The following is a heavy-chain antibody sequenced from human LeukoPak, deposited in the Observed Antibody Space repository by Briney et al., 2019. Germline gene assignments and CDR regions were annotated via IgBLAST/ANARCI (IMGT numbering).Heavy chain of an antibody. CDR2: ISSNGGST. D-gene: IGHD6-19*01. J-gene: IGHJ4*02. V-gene: IGHV3-64D*06. CDR3: VKDRGGLSSDLGYFDY. Sequence: PGGSLRLSCSASGFPFSSYAMHSVRQAPGKGLEYVSAISSNGGSTYYADSVKGRFTISRDNSKNTLYLQMSSLRAEDTAVYYCVKDRGGLSSDLGYFDYWGQGTLVTVSS. CDR1: GFPFSSYA.